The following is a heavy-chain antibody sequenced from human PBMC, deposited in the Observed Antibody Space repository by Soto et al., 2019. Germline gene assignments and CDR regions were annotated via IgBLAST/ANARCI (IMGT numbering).Heavy chain of an antibody. Sequence: GGSLRLSCAASGFTFSDYYMSWIRQAPGKGLEWVSYISSSGSTIYYADSVKGRFTISRDNAKNSLYLQMNSLRAEDTALHFCVKDVGSIYDSYMDVWGKGTTVTVSS. CDR2: ISSSGSTI. V-gene: IGHV3-11*01. CDR3: VKDVGSIYDSYMDV. J-gene: IGHJ6*03. D-gene: IGHD1-26*01. CDR1: GFTFSDYY.